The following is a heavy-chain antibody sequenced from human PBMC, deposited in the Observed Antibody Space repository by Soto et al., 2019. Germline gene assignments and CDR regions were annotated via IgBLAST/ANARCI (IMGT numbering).Heavy chain of an antibody. V-gene: IGHV3-74*01. D-gene: IGHD6-19*01. CDR2: IKSDESVT. Sequence: PGGSLRLSCAASGFTFSDYWMHWVRQAPGKGLGWVSRIKSDESVTNYADSVKGRFTISXXXXXXTXYXQXNXLRAXDTAVYYCVRLYPSGWYDKGGQGTLVTVSS. CDR3: VRLYPSGWYDK. CDR1: GFTFSDYW. J-gene: IGHJ4*02.